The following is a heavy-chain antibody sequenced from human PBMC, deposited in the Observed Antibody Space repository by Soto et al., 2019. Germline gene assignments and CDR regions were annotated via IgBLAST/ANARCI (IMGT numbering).Heavy chain of an antibody. CDR3: STSVYCTFYTCYYYYGLDV. CDR2: NIPFFGTT. Sequence: QVQLVQSGAEVKKPGSSVKVSCKASGGTFSSYSINWVRQAPGQGLEWMGGNIPFFGTTSYAQKFQGRVTITADASTSTVYMELSSLTSEDTALYYCSTSVYCTFYTCYYYYGLDVWGQGTTVTVSS. D-gene: IGHD2-8*01. J-gene: IGHJ6*02. V-gene: IGHV1-69*01. CDR1: GGTFSSYS.